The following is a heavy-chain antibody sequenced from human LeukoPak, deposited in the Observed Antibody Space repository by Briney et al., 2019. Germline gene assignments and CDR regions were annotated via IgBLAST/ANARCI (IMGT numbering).Heavy chain of an antibody. V-gene: IGHV4-59*01. D-gene: IGHD4-23*01. CDR3: ARDRGNSGLNFDL. J-gene: IGHJ2*01. Sequence: SETLSLTCTVSGGSLSSYYWNWIRQPPGKGLEWIGYIYYIGSTNYNPSLKSRVTISVDTSKNQFSLKLSSVTAADTAVYYCARDRGNSGLNFDLWGRGTLVTVSS. CDR1: GGSLSSYY. CDR2: IYYIGST.